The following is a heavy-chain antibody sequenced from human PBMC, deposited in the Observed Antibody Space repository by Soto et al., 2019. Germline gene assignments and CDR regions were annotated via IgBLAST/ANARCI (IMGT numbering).Heavy chain of an antibody. CDR1: GYTSTSYY. J-gene: IGHJ6*02. CDR3: ARDGPLWFGELFSPYYYYGMDV. CDR2: INPSGGST. Sequence: ASVKVSCKASGYTSTSYYMHWVRQAPGQGLEWMGIINPSGGSTSYAQKFQGRVTMTRDTSTSTVYMELSSLRSEDTAVYYCARDGPLWFGELFSPYYYYGMDVWGQGTTVTVSS. V-gene: IGHV1-46*01. D-gene: IGHD3-10*01.